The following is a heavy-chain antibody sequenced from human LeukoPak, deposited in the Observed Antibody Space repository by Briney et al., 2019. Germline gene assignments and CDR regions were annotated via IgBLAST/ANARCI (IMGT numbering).Heavy chain of an antibody. CDR3: LIVGASGEGTD. CDR1: GFTFSKYG. CDR2: ISGSGGST. J-gene: IGHJ3*01. V-gene: IGHV3-23*01. D-gene: IGHD1-26*01. Sequence: GGTLRLSCAASGFTFSKYGMSWVRQAPGKGLEWVSGISGSGGSTYYADSVKGRFTISRDNSKTTLYLQMNSLRAEDTAVYYCLIVGASGEGTDWGQGTMVTVSS.